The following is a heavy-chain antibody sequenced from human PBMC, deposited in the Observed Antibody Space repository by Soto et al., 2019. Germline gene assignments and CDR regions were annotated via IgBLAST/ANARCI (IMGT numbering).Heavy chain of an antibody. V-gene: IGHV4-31*03. CDR2: IYYSGST. D-gene: IGHD2-15*01. CDR1: GGSISSGGYY. CDR3: ARDVPGYCSGGSCHPSEY. Sequence: QVQLQESGPGLVKPSQTLSLTCTVSGGSISSGGYYWSWIRQHPGKGLEWIGYIYYSGSTYYNPSLKSRVTISVDTSKNQFSLKLSSVTAADTAVYYCARDVPGYCSGGSCHPSEYWGQGTLVTVSS. J-gene: IGHJ4*02.